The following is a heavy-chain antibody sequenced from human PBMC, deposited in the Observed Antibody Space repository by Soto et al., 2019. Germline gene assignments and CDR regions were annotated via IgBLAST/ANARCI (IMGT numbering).Heavy chain of an antibody. CDR3: VTVTTWGGEENWFDP. D-gene: IGHD4-17*01. CDR1: GYTFTSYG. V-gene: IGHV1-18*01. Sequence: QVQLVQSGAEVKKPGASVKVSCKASGYTFTSYGISWVRQAPGQGLEWMGWISAYNGNTNYAQKLQGRVTMTTDTSTSKAYMELRSLRYDDTAVYYCVTVTTWGGEENWFDPWGQGTLVTVSS. J-gene: IGHJ5*02. CDR2: ISAYNGNT.